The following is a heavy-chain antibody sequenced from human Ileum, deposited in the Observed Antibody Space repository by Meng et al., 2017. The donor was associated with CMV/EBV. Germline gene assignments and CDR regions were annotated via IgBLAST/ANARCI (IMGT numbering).Heavy chain of an antibody. J-gene: IGHJ4*02. CDR1: GFTLKNGW. CDR3: TIGLGRTDMDK. CDR2: IKTKSEGGTI. D-gene: IGHD1-1*01. V-gene: IGHV3-15*01. Sequence: EVQLVEAGGGLVKPGGSLRLSCAVSGFTLKNGWVAWVRQAPGRGLEWVGRIKTKSEGGTIDYAAPVKDRFSVSRDDSKNTFYLQMNSLKIEDTAVYYCTIGLGRTDMDKWGQGTLVTVSS.